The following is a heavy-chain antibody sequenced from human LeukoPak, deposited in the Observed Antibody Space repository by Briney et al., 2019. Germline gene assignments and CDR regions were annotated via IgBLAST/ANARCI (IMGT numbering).Heavy chain of an antibody. V-gene: IGHV1-69*08. Sequence: SVKVSCKASGGTFSSYTISWVRQAPGQGLEWMGRIIPILGTANYAQKFQGRVTITADESTSTAYMELSSLRSEDTAVYYCARVFNWNDVSPFDYWGQGTLVTASS. CDR1: GGTFSSYT. CDR3: ARVFNWNDVSPFDY. CDR2: IIPILGTA. D-gene: IGHD1-1*01. J-gene: IGHJ4*02.